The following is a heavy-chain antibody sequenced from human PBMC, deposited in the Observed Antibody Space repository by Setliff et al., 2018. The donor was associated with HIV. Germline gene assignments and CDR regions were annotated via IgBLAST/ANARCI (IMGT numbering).Heavy chain of an antibody. CDR2: IRYDGSNK. Sequence: SGGSLRLSCAASGFIFSSYGMHWVRQAPGKGLEWVAFIRYDGSNKYYADSVKGRFTISRDNSKNTLYLQMNSLRAEDTAVYYCAKVRWFGELSPFDYWGQGTLVTVSS. D-gene: IGHD3-10*01. V-gene: IGHV3-30*02. J-gene: IGHJ4*02. CDR3: AKVRWFGELSPFDY. CDR1: GFIFSSYG.